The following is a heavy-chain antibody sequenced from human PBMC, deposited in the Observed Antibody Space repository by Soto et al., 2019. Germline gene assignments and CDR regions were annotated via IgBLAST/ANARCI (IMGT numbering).Heavy chain of an antibody. CDR2: IYYSGST. V-gene: IGHV4-31*03. CDR3: ARVPVLGSGWYYFDY. D-gene: IGHD6-19*01. CDR1: GGSISSGGYY. J-gene: IGHJ4*02. Sequence: SETRSLTCTVSGGSISSGGYYWSWIRQHPGKGLEWIGYIYYSGSTYYNPSLKSRVTISVDTSKNQFSLKLSSVTAADTAVYYCARVPVLGSGWYYFDYWGQGTLVTVSS.